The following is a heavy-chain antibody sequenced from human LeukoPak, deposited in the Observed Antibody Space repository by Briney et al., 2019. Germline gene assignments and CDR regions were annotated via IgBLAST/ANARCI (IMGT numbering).Heavy chain of an antibody. V-gene: IGHV3-23*01. CDR3: AKGSSSGSRYYFDY. Sequence: GGSLRLSCAASGFTFSNYAMSWVRQAPGKGLEWVSAINSVATSTYYADSVKGRFTISRDNSKNTLYLQMNSLRAEDTAVYDCAKGSSSGSRYYFDYWGQGTLVTVSS. CDR1: GFTFSNYA. J-gene: IGHJ4*02. CDR2: INSVATST. D-gene: IGHD6-6*01.